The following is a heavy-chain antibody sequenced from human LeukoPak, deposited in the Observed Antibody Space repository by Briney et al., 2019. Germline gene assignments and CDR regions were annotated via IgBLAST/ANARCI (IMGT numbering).Heavy chain of an antibody. CDR3: ARAVDDRPGPFDY. J-gene: IGHJ4*02. CDR2: IIPILGIA. V-gene: IGHV1-69*04. CDR1: GGTFSSYA. D-gene: IGHD3-9*01. Sequence: GASVKVSCKASGGTFSSYAISWVRQAPGQGLEWMGRIIPILGIANYAQKFQGRVTITADKSTSTAYMELSSLRSEDTAVYYCARAVDDRPGPFDYWGQGTLVTVSS.